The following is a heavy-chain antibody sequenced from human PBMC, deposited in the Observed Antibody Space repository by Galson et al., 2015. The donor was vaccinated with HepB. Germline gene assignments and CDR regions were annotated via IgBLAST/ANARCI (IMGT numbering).Heavy chain of an antibody. CDR1: AGSFRGSY. CDR3: AGHGGESGSYGMDV. D-gene: IGHD3-10*01. CDR2: THHSGST. V-gene: IGHV4-34*01. Sequence: SETLSLTCEVSAGSFRGSYWSCIRQSPGNGLEWIGETHHSGSTKYHPSLKSRFTVPAAKSKNQFSLKLSSVTAADAAVYYCAGHGGESGSYGMDVWGQGTTVSVSS. J-gene: IGHJ6*02.